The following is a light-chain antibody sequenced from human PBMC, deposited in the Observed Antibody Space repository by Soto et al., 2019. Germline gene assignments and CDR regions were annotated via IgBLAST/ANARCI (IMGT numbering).Light chain of an antibody. CDR2: GAS. Sequence: EILLTQSPATLSLSPGERATLSCRASQSVNSNSLAWYQQKPGQAPRLLIYGASSSATGISDRFSGSGSGADFTLTISRLETEDFAVYYCQQYDTSPQVMYTFGQGTKLEIK. V-gene: IGKV3-20*01. CDR3: QQYDTSPQVMYT. J-gene: IGKJ2*01. CDR1: QSVNSNS.